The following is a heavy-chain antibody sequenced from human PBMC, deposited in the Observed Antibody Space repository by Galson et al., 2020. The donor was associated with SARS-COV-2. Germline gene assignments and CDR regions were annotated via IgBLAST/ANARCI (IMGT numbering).Heavy chain of an antibody. CDR2: INSDGSST. CDR1: GFTFSSYW. J-gene: IGHJ6*02. V-gene: IGHV3-74*01. Sequence: GGSLRLSCAASGFTFSSYWMHWVRQAPGKGLVWVSRINSDGSSTSYADSVKGRFTISRDNAKNTLYLQMNSLRAEDTAVYYCARSPYYDFWSGYYDYGMDVWGQGTTFTVSS. CDR3: ARSPYYDFWSGYYDYGMDV. D-gene: IGHD3-3*01.